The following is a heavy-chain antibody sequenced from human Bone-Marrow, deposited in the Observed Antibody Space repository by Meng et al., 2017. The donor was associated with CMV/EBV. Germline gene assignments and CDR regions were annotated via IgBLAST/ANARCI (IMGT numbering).Heavy chain of an antibody. CDR2: INSDGSST. V-gene: IGHV3-74*01. CDR3: ARGRPKKPYDFWSGYTYYYGMDV. J-gene: IGHJ6*02. Sequence: GGSLRLSCAASGLTFSMYWMSWVRQAPGKGLVWVSRINSDGSSTSYADSVKGRFTISRDNAKNTLYLQMNSLRAEDTAVYYCARGRPKKPYDFWSGYTYYYGMDVWGQGTTVTGSS. D-gene: IGHD3-3*01. CDR1: GLTFSMYW.